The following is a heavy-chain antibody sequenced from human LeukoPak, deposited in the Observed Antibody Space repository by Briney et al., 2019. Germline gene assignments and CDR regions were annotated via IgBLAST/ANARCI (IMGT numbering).Heavy chain of an antibody. CDR3: ARFEELVRLQFSYYYGMDV. D-gene: IGHD1-1*01. J-gene: IGHJ6*02. Sequence: GGSLRLSCAASGFTFSSYAMSWVRQAPGKGLEWVSAISGSGSSTYYADSVKGRFTISRDNSKNTLYLQMNSLRSDDTAVYYCARFEELVRLQFSYYYGMDVWGQGTTVTVSS. CDR2: ISGSGSST. V-gene: IGHV3-23*01. CDR1: GFTFSSYA.